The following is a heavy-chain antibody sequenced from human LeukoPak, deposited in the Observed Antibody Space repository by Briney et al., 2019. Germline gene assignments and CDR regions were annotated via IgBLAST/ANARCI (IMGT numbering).Heavy chain of an antibody. CDR1: GGTFSSYA. CDR3: ARDAVTRGIVVVPAAWGI. CDR2: IIPIFGTA. D-gene: IGHD2-2*01. Sequence: VASVTVSCKASGGTFSSYAISWVRQAPGQGLEWMGGIIPIFGTANYAQKFQGRVTITTDESTSTAYMELSSLRSEDSAVYYCARDAVTRGIVVVPAAWGIWGQGTMDTVSS. V-gene: IGHV1-69*05. J-gene: IGHJ3*02.